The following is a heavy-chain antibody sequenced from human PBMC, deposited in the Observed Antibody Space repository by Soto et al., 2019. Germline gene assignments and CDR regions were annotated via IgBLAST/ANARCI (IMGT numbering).Heavy chain of an antibody. CDR1: GFTFSTFN. Sequence: GGSLRLSCAASGFTFSTFNMNWVRQAPGKGLEWVSYISSSGSTIYYADSVKGRFTISRDNAKNSLYLQMNSLRDEDTAVYYCARDGEGHCISSSCLNWFDPWGQGTMVTVSS. CDR2: ISSSGSTI. J-gene: IGHJ5*02. D-gene: IGHD2-2*01. V-gene: IGHV3-48*02. CDR3: ARDGEGHCISSSCLNWFDP.